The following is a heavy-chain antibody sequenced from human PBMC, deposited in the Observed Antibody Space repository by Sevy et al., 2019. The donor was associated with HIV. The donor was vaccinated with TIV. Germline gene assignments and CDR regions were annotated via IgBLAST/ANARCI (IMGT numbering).Heavy chain of an antibody. CDR2: ISYDGSNK. Sequence: GGSLRLSCAASGFTFSSYAMHWVRQAPGKGLEWVAVISYDGSNKYYADSVKGRFTISRDNSKNTLYLQMNSLRAEDTAVYYRARGWSDFDYWGQGTLVTVSS. D-gene: IGHD6-19*01. V-gene: IGHV3-30-3*01. J-gene: IGHJ4*02. CDR3: ARGWSDFDY. CDR1: GFTFSSYA.